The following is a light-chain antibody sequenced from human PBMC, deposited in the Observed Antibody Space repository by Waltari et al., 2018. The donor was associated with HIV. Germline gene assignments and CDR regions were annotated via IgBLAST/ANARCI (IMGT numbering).Light chain of an antibody. Sequence: QSVLTQPPSVSEAPRQRGTIACSGSNSNLGHNAVNWYQHLPGKAPKLRIYYDNLLPSGVSDLCSGSKSGTSASLAISGLQSEDEADYYCAAWDDSLNGYVFGTGTKVTVL. J-gene: IGLJ1*01. CDR2: YDN. CDR1: NSNLGHNA. CDR3: AAWDDSLNGYV. V-gene: IGLV1-36*01.